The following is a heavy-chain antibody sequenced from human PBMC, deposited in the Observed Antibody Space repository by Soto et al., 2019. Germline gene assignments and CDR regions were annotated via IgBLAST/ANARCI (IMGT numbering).Heavy chain of an antibody. CDR2: INAGNGNT. V-gene: IGHV1-3*01. D-gene: IGHD2-15*01. Sequence: ASVKVSCKASGYTFTSYAMHWVRQAPGQRLEWMGWINAGNGNTKYSQKFQGRVTITRDTSASTAYMELSSLRSEDTAVYYCARDRCSGGSCYLLDYWGQGTLVTVS. CDR1: GYTFTSYA. J-gene: IGHJ4*02. CDR3: ARDRCSGGSCYLLDY.